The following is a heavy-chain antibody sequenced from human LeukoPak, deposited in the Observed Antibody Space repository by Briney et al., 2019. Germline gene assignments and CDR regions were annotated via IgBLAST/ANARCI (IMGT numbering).Heavy chain of an antibody. CDR2: ISGSGGST. V-gene: IGHV3-23*01. J-gene: IGHJ4*02. CDR3: AKYPSFGGEPTFDY. Sequence: GGSLRLSCAASGFTFSSYAMSWVRQAPGKGLEWVSAISGSGGSTYYADSVKGRFTISRDNSKNTLYLQMNSLRAEVTAVYYCAKYPSFGGEPTFDYWGQGTLVTVSS. D-gene: IGHD3-10*01. CDR1: GFTFSSYA.